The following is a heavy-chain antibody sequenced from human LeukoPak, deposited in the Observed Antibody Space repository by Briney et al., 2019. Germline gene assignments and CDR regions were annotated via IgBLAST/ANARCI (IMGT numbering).Heavy chain of an antibody. V-gene: IGHV3-66*01. CDR1: GFTVSSNY. Sequence: GGSLRLSCAASGFTVSSNYMSWVRQAPGKGLEWVSVVHSGGTIYYADSVKGRFTISRDNSKDTLYLQMNSLRADDTAVYYCARDLIGGWPFDYWGQGTLVTVSS. CDR2: VHSGGTI. CDR3: ARDLIGGWPFDY. D-gene: IGHD6-19*01. J-gene: IGHJ4*02.